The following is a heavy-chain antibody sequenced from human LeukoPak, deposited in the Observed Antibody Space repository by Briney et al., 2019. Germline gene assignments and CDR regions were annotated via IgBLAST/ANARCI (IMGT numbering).Heavy chain of an antibody. Sequence: RPGGSLKISCVASGFTFSNYAIHWVRQAPGKGREWVAFIRYDGSDKYYGDSVKGRFTISRDNSKSTVYLQMSSLRVEDTAVYHCAKDILRYCSTNICYPDYWGQGTLVTVSS. CDR3: AKDILRYCSTNICYPDY. J-gene: IGHJ4*02. CDR2: IRYDGSDK. D-gene: IGHD2-2*01. V-gene: IGHV3-30*02. CDR1: GFTFSNYA.